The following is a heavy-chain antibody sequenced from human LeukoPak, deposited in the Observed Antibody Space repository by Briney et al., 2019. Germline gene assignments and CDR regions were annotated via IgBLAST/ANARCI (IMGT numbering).Heavy chain of an antibody. J-gene: IGHJ4*02. CDR3: AKDKQAGRGSYTYYLDY. V-gene: IGHV3-23*01. D-gene: IGHD1-26*01. Sequence: GGSLRLSCAASGFTFSSYGMSWVRQAPGKGLEGVSHISGSGSNTYYAASVKGRFTISRDNSKNTLYLQMNSLRAEDTALYYCAKDKQAGRGSYTYYLDYWGQGTLVTVSS. CDR2: ISGSGSNT. CDR1: GFTFSSYG.